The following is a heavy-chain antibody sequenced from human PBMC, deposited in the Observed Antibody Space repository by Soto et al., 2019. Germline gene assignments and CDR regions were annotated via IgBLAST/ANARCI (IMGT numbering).Heavy chain of an antibody. CDR2: ISWDGDST. D-gene: IGHD6-13*01. CDR3: AKASQGVEAAGTGYYFDH. Sequence: GGSLRLSCAASGFTFGDYAMHWVRQAPGKGLEWVSLISWDGDSTYYADSVKGRFTISRDNNKNFLYLQMTSLRPADAALYYCAKASQGVEAAGTGYYFDHWGQGTPVTVSS. CDR1: GFTFGDYA. J-gene: IGHJ4*02. V-gene: IGHV3-43D*04.